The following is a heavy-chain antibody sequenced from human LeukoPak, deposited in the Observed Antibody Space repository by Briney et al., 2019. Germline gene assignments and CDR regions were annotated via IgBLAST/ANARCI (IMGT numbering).Heavy chain of an antibody. D-gene: IGHD2-15*01. CDR1: GFTFSGYW. CDR2: ISSSGSSI. V-gene: IGHV3-48*04. J-gene: IGHJ4*02. Sequence: GRSLRLSCAASGFTFSGYWMHWVRQAPGKGLEWVSYISSSGSSIYYADSVKGRFTISRDNAKNSLYLRMNSLRAEDTAVYYCARDKVVVAKAGFDFWGQGTLVTVSS. CDR3: ARDKVVVAKAGFDF.